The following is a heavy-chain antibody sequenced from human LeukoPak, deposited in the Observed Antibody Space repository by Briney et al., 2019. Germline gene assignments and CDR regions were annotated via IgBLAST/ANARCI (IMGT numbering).Heavy chain of an antibody. Sequence: SVKVSCKASGGTFSSYAISWVRQAPGQGLEWMGGIIPIFGTANYAQKFQGRVTITADESTSTAYMELSSLRSEDTAVYYCARSLLMVYALAEGGTDYWGQGTLVTVSS. V-gene: IGHV1-69*13. CDR1: GGTFSSYA. CDR3: ARSLLMVYALAEGGTDY. J-gene: IGHJ4*02. CDR2: IIPIFGTA. D-gene: IGHD2-8*01.